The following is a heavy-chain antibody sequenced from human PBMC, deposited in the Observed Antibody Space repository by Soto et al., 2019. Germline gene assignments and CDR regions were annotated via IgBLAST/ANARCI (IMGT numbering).Heavy chain of an antibody. CDR2: ISYDGSNK. V-gene: IGHV3-30*18. J-gene: IGHJ6*02. CDR3: AKAVYYDSSGYSDYYYGMDV. CDR1: GFTFSSYG. Sequence: GGSLRLSCAASGFTFSSYGMHWVRQAPGKGLEWVAVISYDGSNKYYADSVKGRFTISRDNSKNTLYLQMNSLRAEDTAVYYCAKAVYYDSSGYSDYYYGMDVWGQGTTVTVSS. D-gene: IGHD3-22*01.